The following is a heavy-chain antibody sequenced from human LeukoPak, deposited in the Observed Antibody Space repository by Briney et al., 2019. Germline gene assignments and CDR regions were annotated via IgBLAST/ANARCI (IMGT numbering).Heavy chain of an antibody. J-gene: IGHJ4*02. CDR1: GFMFSSNW. V-gene: IGHV3-23*01. CDR2: ISGSGGST. CDR3: AKDHRDPNFDY. Sequence: PGGSLRLSCAASGFMFSSNWMSWVRQAPGKGLEWVSAISGSGGSTYYADSVKGRFTISRDNSKNTLYLQMNSLRAEDTAVYYCAKDHRDPNFDYWGQGTLVTVSS.